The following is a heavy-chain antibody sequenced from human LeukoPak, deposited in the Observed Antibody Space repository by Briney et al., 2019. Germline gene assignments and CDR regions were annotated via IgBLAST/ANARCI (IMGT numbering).Heavy chain of an antibody. J-gene: IGHJ4*02. Sequence: GGSLRLSCVASGFSFSDYAVSWVRQSPGQGLQWVSVINDRSNFKVYADSVRGRFIISRDNSQNTLYLEMNSLRADDTAIYYCAKDHFTGGDYGDYFDLWGQGVLATVSS. CDR3: AKDHFTGGDYGDYFDL. V-gene: IGHV3-23*01. D-gene: IGHD3-16*01. CDR2: INDRSNFK. CDR1: GFSFSDYA.